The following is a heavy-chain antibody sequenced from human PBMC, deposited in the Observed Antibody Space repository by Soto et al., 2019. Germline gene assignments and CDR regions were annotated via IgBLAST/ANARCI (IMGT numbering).Heavy chain of an antibody. CDR1: GGSLSYGGYY. D-gene: IGHD1-7*01. V-gene: IGHV4-31*03. CDR2: IYYTGKT. Sequence: PSETLSLTCTVSGGSLSYGGYYWTWIRQYPGKGLEWIGYIYYTGKTYYNPSLKSRVSMSADTSKNQFSLKLTSVTAADTAVYYCARDGHSNWNYFDPWGQGPLVTAPQ. CDR3: ARDGHSNWNYFDP. J-gene: IGHJ5*02.